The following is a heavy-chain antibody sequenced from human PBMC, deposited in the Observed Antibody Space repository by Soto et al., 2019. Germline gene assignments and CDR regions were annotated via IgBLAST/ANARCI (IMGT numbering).Heavy chain of an antibody. CDR1: GDSVSSNSAT. CDR2: IGGLRAET. J-gene: IGHJ6*03. CDR3: ARDVRTNAEYDYFLYYMDT. V-gene: IGHV6-1*01. D-gene: IGHD3-16*01. Sequence: SQTLSLTCAISGDSVSSNSATWNLIRQSPSRGLEWMGWIGGLRAETTYSPKFQGRLSLSAEASTYTDYLQLRGLKSDDTAVYYCARDVRTNAEYDYFLYYMDTWGNGTTVTVS.